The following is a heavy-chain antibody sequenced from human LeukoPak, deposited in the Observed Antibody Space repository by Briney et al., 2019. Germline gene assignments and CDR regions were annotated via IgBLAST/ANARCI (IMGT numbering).Heavy chain of an antibody. V-gene: IGHV3-9*01. Sequence: GGSLRLSCATSGFIFDDYAMHWVRQVPGKGLEWVSYISWNSGLRIYADSVRGRFTISRDNAKNSLFLQMKSLRPEDTALYYCAKDIELGVGSYHYGMDVWGQGTTVTVSS. CDR3: AKDIELGVGSYHYGMDV. D-gene: IGHD3-3*01. CDR1: GFIFDDYA. CDR2: ISWNSGLR. J-gene: IGHJ6*02.